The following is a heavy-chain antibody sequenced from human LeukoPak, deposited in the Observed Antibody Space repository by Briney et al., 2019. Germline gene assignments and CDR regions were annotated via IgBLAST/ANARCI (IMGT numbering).Heavy chain of an antibody. Sequence: LSLTCTVSGGPISSGGYYWSWVRQAPGKGLEWVSLISGSGDATKTADSVKGRFTISRDNSKNTLYLLMNNLGDEDTAVYFCAKSDCGSDGCKLLNSWGQGTLVTVSS. CDR1: GGPISSGGYY. CDR2: ISGSGDAT. J-gene: IGHJ4*02. V-gene: IGHV3-23*01. CDR3: AKSDCGSDGCKLLNS. D-gene: IGHD2-21*01.